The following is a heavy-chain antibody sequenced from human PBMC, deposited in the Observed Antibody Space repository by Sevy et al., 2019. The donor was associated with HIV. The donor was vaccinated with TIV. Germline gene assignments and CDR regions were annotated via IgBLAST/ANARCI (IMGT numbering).Heavy chain of an antibody. CDR2: ISYDGSHK. D-gene: IGHD3-9*01. CDR3: AREGGYSIDWSPGNY. Sequence: GGSLRLSCAASGFTFSTHAMHGVRQAPGKGLQWGSLISYDGSHKYYAASGKGRFTVSRDDSKNTVFLQLSSLRPEDTAVYYCAREGGYSIDWSPGNYWGQGTLVTVSS. V-gene: IGHV3-30-3*01. CDR1: GFTFSTHA. J-gene: IGHJ4*02.